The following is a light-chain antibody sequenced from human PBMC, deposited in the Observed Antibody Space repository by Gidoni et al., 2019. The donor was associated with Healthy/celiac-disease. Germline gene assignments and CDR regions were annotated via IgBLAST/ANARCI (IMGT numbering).Light chain of an antibody. CDR2: AAS. CDR3: QQSYSTPR. CDR1: QSISSY. V-gene: IGKV1-39*01. Sequence: DIQMTQSPSSLSASVGDRVTITCRASQSISSYLNWYQQKPGKAPKLLIYAASSLQSGIPSRFSGSGSGTDFTLISSSLEPEDFANYYCQQSYSTPRFGPGTKVDIK. J-gene: IGKJ3*01.